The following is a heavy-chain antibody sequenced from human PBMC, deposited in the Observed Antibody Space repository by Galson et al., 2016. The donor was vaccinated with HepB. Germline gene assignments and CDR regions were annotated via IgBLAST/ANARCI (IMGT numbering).Heavy chain of an antibody. V-gene: IGHV5-51*01. CDR2: VYSGDSDA. CDR3: ARLVRGDAFDI. J-gene: IGHJ3*02. Sequence: SGAEVKKPGESLKISCKGSEYSFTGYWIGWVRQMPGKGLEWMGIVYSGDSDARYSPSFQGQVTISADKSINTAYLRWSSLKASDTAIYYCARLVRGDAFDIWGQGTLVIVSS. D-gene: IGHD3-10*01. CDR1: EYSFTGYW.